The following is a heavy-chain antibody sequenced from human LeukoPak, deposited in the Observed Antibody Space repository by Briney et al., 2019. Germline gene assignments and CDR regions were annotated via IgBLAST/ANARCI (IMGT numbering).Heavy chain of an antibody. V-gene: IGHV3-48*02. CDR3: AIRGYYDTTYAYDYHAMDV. CDR1: GINFSGYS. CDR2: ISGSSRTI. J-gene: IGHJ6*02. D-gene: IGHD3-22*01. Sequence: GGSLRLSSAASGINFSGYSMHWVRQAPGKGLEWVSYISGSSRTIYYADSVKGRFTISRDNAKNSLHLQINSLRDEDTAVYYCAIRGYYDTTYAYDYHAMDVWGQGTAVTVSS.